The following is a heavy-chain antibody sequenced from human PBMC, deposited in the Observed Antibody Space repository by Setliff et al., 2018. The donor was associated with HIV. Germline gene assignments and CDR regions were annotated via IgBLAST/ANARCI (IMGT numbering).Heavy chain of an antibody. Sequence: GASVKVSCKASGYTFNAYYIHWVRQAPGQGLEWMGRINPNTGDTNFAQMFQDRVTMTRDTSIATAYMELKRLKSDDTAVYYCARVSEFFASGSYYNPYFDLWGQGTLVTVPQ. D-gene: IGHD3-10*01. CDR2: INPNTGDT. CDR3: ARVSEFFASGSYYNPYFDL. J-gene: IGHJ4*02. CDR1: GYTFNAYY. V-gene: IGHV1-2*06.